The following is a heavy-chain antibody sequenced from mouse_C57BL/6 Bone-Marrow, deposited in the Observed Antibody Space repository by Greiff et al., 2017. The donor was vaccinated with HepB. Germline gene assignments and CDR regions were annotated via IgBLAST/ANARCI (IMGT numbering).Heavy chain of an antibody. Sequence: QVQLQQSGAELARPGASVKLSCKASGYTFTSYGISWVKQRTGQGLEWIGEIYPRSGNTYYNEKFKGKATLTADKSSSTAYMELRSLTSEDSAVYFCARLAYYYGSSVYAMDYWGQGTSVTVSS. V-gene: IGHV1-81*01. CDR3: ARLAYYYGSSVYAMDY. J-gene: IGHJ4*01. CDR1: GYTFTSYG. CDR2: IYPRSGNT. D-gene: IGHD1-1*01.